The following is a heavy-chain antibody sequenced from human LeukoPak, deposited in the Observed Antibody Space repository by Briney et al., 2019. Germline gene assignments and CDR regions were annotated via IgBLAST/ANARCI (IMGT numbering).Heavy chain of an antibody. CDR2: IWYDGSNK. CDR3: ARAFYSSVGDPDY. Sequence: PGGSLRLSCAASGFTFSSYGMHWVRQAPGKGLEWVAVIWYDGSNKYYADSVKGRFTISRDNSKNTLYLQMNSLRAEDTAVYYCARAFYSSVGDPDYWGQGTLVTVSS. CDR1: GFTFSSYG. J-gene: IGHJ4*02. V-gene: IGHV3-33*01. D-gene: IGHD1-26*01.